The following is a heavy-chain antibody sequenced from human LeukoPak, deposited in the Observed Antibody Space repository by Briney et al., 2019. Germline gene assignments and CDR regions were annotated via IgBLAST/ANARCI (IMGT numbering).Heavy chain of an antibody. V-gene: IGHV3-20*04. CDR1: GFTFDDYG. Sequence: GGSLRLSCAASGFTFDDYGMSWVRQAPGKGLEWVSGINWNGGSTGYADSVKGRFTISRDNAKNSLYLQMNSLRAEDTAVYYCAREGEYYYDSSGYYYYWGQGTLVTVSS. J-gene: IGHJ4*02. D-gene: IGHD3-22*01. CDR2: INWNGGST. CDR3: AREGEYYYDSSGYYYY.